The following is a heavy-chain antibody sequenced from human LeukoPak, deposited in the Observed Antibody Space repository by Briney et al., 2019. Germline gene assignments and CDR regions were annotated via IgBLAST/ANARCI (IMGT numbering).Heavy chain of an antibody. CDR2: ICDSGGST. V-gene: IGHV3-23*01. CDR1: EFTFSSYA. CDR3: AKDRRACSSSSCCYRFDY. D-gene: IGHD2-2*01. Sequence: GSLRLSCAASEFTFSSYAMSWVRQGPGKGLEWVSAICDSGGSTYYADSVKGRFTVSRDNSQNTMYLQMNSLRAEDTAVYYCAKDRRACSSSSCCYRFDYWGQGTLVTVSS. J-gene: IGHJ4*02.